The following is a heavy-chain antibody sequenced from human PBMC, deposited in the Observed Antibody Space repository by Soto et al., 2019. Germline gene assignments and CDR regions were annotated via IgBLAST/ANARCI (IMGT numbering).Heavy chain of an antibody. CDR1: GGTFSSYT. D-gene: IGHD5-12*01. CDR3: ARDPSGYDLPAY. J-gene: IGHJ4*02. CDR2: IIPILGIA. Sequence: ASVKVSCKASGGTFSSYTISWVRQAPGQGLEWMGKIIPILGIANYAQKFQGRVTITADKSTSTAYMELSSLRSEVTAVYYCARDPSGYDLPAYWGQGTLVTVSS. V-gene: IGHV1-69*04.